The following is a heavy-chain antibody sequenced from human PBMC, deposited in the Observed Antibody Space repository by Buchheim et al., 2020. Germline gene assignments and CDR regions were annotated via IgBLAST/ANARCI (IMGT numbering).Heavy chain of an antibody. Sequence: QLQLQESGPGLVKPSETVSLSCTVFGGSFTSSSYYWAWIRQSPGKGLKWIGSIYYTGSTDYHPSLKSRVSISIATSQNQFSLKLTSVTAADTAVYYCARLGRAVTGVHFDFWGQGTL. D-gene: IGHD6-19*01. J-gene: IGHJ4*02. V-gene: IGHV4-39*01. CDR2: IYYTGST. CDR1: GGSFTSSSYY. CDR3: ARLGRAVTGVHFDF.